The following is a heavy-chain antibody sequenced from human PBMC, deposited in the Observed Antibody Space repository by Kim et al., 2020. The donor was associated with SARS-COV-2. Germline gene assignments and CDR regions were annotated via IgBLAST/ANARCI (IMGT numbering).Heavy chain of an antibody. CDR1: GFTFSSYA. J-gene: IGHJ4*02. CDR2: ISGSGGST. D-gene: IGHD3-3*01. V-gene: IGHV3-23*01. Sequence: GGSLRLSCAASGFTFSSYAMSWVRQAPGKGLEWVSAISGSGGSTYYADSVKGRFTISRDNSKNTLYLQMNSLRAEDTAVYYCAKDRGYDFWSGYYCLDYWGQGTLVTVSS. CDR3: AKDRGYDFWSGYYCLDY.